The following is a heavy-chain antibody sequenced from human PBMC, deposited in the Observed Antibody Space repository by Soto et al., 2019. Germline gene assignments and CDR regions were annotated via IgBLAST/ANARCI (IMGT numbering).Heavy chain of an antibody. CDR2: INIDGSST. Sequence: EVQLVESGGGLVQPGGSLRLSCAASGFTLSSYWMHWVRQAPGKGLVWSSRINIDGSSTRYADSVKGRFTISRDNAKNTLYLQVNSLRAEDTAVYYCARSRDGYNFVGDCWGQGTLVTVSS. D-gene: IGHD5-12*01. CDR3: ARSRDGYNFVGDC. V-gene: IGHV3-74*01. J-gene: IGHJ4*02. CDR1: GFTLSSYW.